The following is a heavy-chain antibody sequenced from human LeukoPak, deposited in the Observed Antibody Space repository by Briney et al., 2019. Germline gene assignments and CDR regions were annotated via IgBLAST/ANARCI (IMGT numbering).Heavy chain of an antibody. D-gene: IGHD3-9*01. CDR3: AKVGSPIILTYFDY. Sequence: GGSLRLSCAASGFTVSSNYMSWVRQAPGKGLEWVSVIYSGGSTYYADSVKGRFTISRDNSKNTLYLQMNSLRAEDTAVYYCAKVGSPIILTYFDYWGQGTLVTVSS. CDR2: IYSGGST. CDR1: GFTVSSNY. J-gene: IGHJ4*02. V-gene: IGHV3-53*01.